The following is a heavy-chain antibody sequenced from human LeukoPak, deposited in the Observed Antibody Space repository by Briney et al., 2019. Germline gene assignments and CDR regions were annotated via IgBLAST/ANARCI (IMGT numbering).Heavy chain of an antibody. CDR2: MSAYNGNT. Sequence: ASVKVSCKASGYTFTSYGISWVRQAPGQGLEWMGWMSAYNGNTNYAQKLQGRVTMTTDTSTSTAYMELRSLRSDDTAVYYCARGYITIFGVVSNWFDPWGQGTLVTVSS. CDR1: GYTFTSYG. V-gene: IGHV1-18*01. D-gene: IGHD3-3*01. J-gene: IGHJ5*02. CDR3: ARGYITIFGVVSNWFDP.